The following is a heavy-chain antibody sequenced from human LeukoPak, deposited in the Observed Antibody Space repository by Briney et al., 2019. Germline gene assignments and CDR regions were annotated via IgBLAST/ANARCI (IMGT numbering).Heavy chain of an antibody. Sequence: PGGSLRLSCAASGFTFSSYAMHWVRQAPGKGLEWVAVISYDGSNKYYADSVRGRFPVSRDNFKNTVFPQMNSLRPEDTAVYYCAKARHCTTATCASAAFDAWGQGTMVTVSS. CDR1: GFTFSSYA. CDR3: AKARHCTTATCASAAFDA. CDR2: ISYDGSNK. J-gene: IGHJ3*01. D-gene: IGHD2/OR15-2a*01. V-gene: IGHV3-30-3*01.